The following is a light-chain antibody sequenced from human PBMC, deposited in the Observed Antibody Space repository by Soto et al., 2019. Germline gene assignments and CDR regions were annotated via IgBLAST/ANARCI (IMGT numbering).Light chain of an antibody. CDR2: DAS. CDR1: QSVSSN. Sequence: EIVMTQSPATLSVSPGERATLSCRASQSVSSNLAWYQQKPGQAPRLLIYDASNRASGVPARFSGSGSGTDFTLTISRLEPEDFAVYYCQQYGSSPRRTFGQGTKVDIK. CDR3: QQYGSSPRRT. V-gene: IGKV3-20*01. J-gene: IGKJ1*01.